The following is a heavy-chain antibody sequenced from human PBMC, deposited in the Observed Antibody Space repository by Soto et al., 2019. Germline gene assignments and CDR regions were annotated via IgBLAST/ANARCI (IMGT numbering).Heavy chain of an antibody. V-gene: IGHV3-21*01. CDR2: ISSSSSYI. CDR3: AIVVVVAATTLEAFDI. J-gene: IGHJ3*02. D-gene: IGHD2-15*01. Sequence: LRLSCAASGFTFSSYSMNWVRQAPGKGLEWVSSISSSSSYIYYADSVKGRFTISRDNAKNSLYLQMNSLRAEDTAVYYCAIVVVVAATTLEAFDIWGQGTMVTVSS. CDR1: GFTFSSYS.